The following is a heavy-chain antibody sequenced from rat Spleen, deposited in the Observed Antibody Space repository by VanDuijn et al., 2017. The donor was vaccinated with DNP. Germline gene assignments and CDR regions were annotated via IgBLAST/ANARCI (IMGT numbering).Heavy chain of an antibody. D-gene: IGHD1-1*01. CDR3: GTVGYSGSYVMDA. Sequence: EVQLVESGGGLVQPGRSLKLSCAASGFTFSNYGMHWIRQAPTKGLEWVASISPSGGSTYYRDSVKGRFTIARDNEKSTLCLEMDSLRSEDTATYYCGTVGYSGSYVMDAWGQGASVTVSS. CDR2: ISPSGGST. V-gene: IGHV5-19*01. CDR1: GFTFSNYG. J-gene: IGHJ4*01.